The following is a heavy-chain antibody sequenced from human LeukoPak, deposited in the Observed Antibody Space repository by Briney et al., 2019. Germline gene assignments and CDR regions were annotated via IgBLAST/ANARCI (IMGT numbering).Heavy chain of an antibody. J-gene: IGHJ4*02. CDR2: IIPIFGTA. V-gene: IGHV1-69*13. CDR3: ARDSAKDIVVVPAAPLDY. D-gene: IGHD2-2*01. Sequence: ASVKVSCKASGGTFSSYAISWVRQAPGQGLEWIGGIIPIFGTANYAQKFQGRVTITADESTSTAYMELSSLRSEDTAVYYCARDSAKDIVVVPAAPLDYWGQGTLVTVSS. CDR1: GGTFSSYA.